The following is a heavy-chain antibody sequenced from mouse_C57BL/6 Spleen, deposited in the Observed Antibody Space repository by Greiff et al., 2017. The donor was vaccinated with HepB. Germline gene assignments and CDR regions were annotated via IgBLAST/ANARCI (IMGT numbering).Heavy chain of an antibody. V-gene: IGHV1-52*01. D-gene: IGHD2-10*02. CDR1: GYTFTSYW. Sequence: VQLQQSGAELVRPGSSVKLSCKASGYTFTSYWMHWVKQRPIQGLEWIGNIDPSDSETHYNQKFKDKATLTVDKSSSTAYMHLSSLTSEDSAVYYCARLVFGYFDYWGQGTTLTVSS. CDR2: IDPSDSET. J-gene: IGHJ2*01. CDR3: ARLVFGYFDY.